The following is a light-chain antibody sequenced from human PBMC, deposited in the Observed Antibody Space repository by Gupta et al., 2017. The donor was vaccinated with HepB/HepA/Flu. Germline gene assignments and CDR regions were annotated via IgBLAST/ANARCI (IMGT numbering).Light chain of an antibody. V-gene: IGLV6-57*03. CDR1: SGSIASNY. CDR2: YDN. J-gene: IGLJ3*02. CDR3: PYYNSTIFV. Sequence: NFMLTQPHSVSDSPGKTITISCTRSSGSIASNYVQWSQQRPGSEPTTVIEYDNQRPSGVTDRLLCYINSSSTSALVNIYGLKAEDDAYYYCPYYNSTIFVLGGETK.